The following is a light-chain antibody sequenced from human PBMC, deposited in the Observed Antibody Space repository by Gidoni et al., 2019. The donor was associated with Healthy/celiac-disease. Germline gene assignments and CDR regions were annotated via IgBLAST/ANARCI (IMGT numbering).Light chain of an antibody. J-gene: IGKJ4*01. CDR3: QQYGSSLT. Sequence: ELVLTQSPGTLSLSPGERATLSCRAIQSVSSSYLAWYQQKPGQAPRLLIYGASSRATGIPDRFSGSGSGTDFTLTISRLEPEDFAVYYCQQYGSSLTCGGGTKVEIK. CDR1: QSVSSSY. CDR2: GAS. V-gene: IGKV3-20*01.